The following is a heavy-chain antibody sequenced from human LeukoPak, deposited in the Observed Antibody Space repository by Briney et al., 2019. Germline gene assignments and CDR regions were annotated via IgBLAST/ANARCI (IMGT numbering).Heavy chain of an antibody. CDR3: AKGVGGSYYYGMDV. D-gene: IGHD1-26*01. V-gene: IGHV3-43*01. CDR1: GFTFDDYT. CDR2: ISWDGGST. J-gene: IGHJ6*02. Sequence: GGSLRLSCAASGFTFDDYTMHWVRQAPGRGLEWVSLISWDGGSTYYADSVKGRFTISRDNSKNSLYLQMNSLRTEDTALYYCAKGVGGSYYYGMDVWGQGTTVTVSS.